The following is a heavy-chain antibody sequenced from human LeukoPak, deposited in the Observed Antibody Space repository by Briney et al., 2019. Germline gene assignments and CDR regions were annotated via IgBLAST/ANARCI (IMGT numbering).Heavy chain of an antibody. CDR2: MNPNSGNT. V-gene: IGHV1-8*01. J-gene: IGHJ6*03. CDR1: GYTFTSYD. D-gene: IGHD6-13*01. CDR3: ARAPGIAAAGTSWVREDYYYYYYMDV. Sequence: ASVKVSCKASGYTFTSYDINWVRQATGQGLEWMGWMNPNSGNTGYAQKFQGRVTMTRNTSISTAYMELSSLRSEDTAVYYCARAPGIAAAGTSWVREDYYYYYYMDVWGKGTTVTVSS.